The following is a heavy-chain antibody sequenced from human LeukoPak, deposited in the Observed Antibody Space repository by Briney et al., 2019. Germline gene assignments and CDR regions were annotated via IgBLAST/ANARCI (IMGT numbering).Heavy chain of an antibody. CDR3: AKDYGGNSGVRVYRPVNPYFQH. J-gene: IGHJ1*01. CDR1: GFTFSSYG. Sequence: GRSLRLSCAASGFTFSSYGMHWVRQAPGKGLEWVAVISYDGSNKYYADSVKGRFTISRDNSKNTLYLQMNSLRAEDTAVYYCAKDYGGNSGVRVYRPVNPYFQHWGQGTLVTVSS. D-gene: IGHD4-23*01. CDR2: ISYDGSNK. V-gene: IGHV3-30*18.